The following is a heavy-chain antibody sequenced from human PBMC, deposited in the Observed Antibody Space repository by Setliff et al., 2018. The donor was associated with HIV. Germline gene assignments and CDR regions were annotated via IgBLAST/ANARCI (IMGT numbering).Heavy chain of an antibody. D-gene: IGHD3-16*01. V-gene: IGHV4-59*01. Sequence: PSETLSLTCTVSGVSITTYYWSWIRQTPGKGLEWIGYIYYIGSVIYSYSFESRVTMTLDMSKSQFSLSLRSLTAADTAVYYCASWHGGQEAFEIWGQGTKVTVSS. CDR2: IYYIGSV. CDR3: ASWHGGQEAFEI. J-gene: IGHJ3*02. CDR1: GVSITTYY.